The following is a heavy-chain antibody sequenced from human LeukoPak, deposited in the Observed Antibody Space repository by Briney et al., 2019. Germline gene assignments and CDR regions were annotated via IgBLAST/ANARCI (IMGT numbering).Heavy chain of an antibody. D-gene: IGHD3-10*01. V-gene: IGHV4-59*01. Sequence: SETLSLTCTASGGSIDYYYWSWVRQPPGKGLESIGYIYYSGSANYKPSLRSRFTMSVDTSKNQFSLKLNSVTAADTAVYYCARGLYGSKGIFDSWGQGTLVTVSS. CDR2: IYYSGSA. CDR3: ARGLYGSKGIFDS. J-gene: IGHJ4*02. CDR1: GGSIDYYY.